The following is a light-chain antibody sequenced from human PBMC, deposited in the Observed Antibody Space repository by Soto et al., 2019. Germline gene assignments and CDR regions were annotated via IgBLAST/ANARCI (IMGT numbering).Light chain of an antibody. CDR3: MQALQTPLA. CDR2: LGS. V-gene: IGKV2-28*01. Sequence: DIVMTQSPLSLSVTPGEPASISCRSSQSLLHSNGYNYLDWYLQKPGQSPQLLIYLGSNRASGVPDRFSGSGSGRDFTLKISRVQAEDVGAYYCMQALQTPLAFRPGTTVXXK. J-gene: IGKJ3*01. CDR1: QSLLHSNGYNY.